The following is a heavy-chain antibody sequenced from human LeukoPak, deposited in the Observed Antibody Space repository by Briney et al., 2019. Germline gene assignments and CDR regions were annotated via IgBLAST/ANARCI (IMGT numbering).Heavy chain of an antibody. V-gene: IGHV1-69*04. CDR3: ARGGGYYYDSSGYYRF. CDR1: GGTFSSYA. Sequence: SVKVSCKASGGTFSSYAISWVRQAPGQGLEWMGRIIPILGIANYAQKFQGRVTMTRNTSISTAYMELSSLRSEDTAVYYCARGGGYYYDSSGYYRFWGQGTMVTVSS. J-gene: IGHJ3*01. CDR2: IIPILGIA. D-gene: IGHD3-22*01.